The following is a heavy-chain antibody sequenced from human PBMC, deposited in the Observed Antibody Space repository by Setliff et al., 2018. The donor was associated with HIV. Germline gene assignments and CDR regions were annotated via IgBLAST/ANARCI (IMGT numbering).Heavy chain of an antibody. D-gene: IGHD3-3*01. V-gene: IGHV3-73*01. CDR1: GFSNSA. CDR3: ARLYDRYDDSGYYHPVQALSY. Sequence: GGSLRLSCAASGFSNSALHWVRQAPGKGLEWVGRIRSKANNYATEYGASVKGRFIISRDDSKNMAYLQMNSLRTEDTGVYYCARLYDRYDDSGYYHPVQALSYWGQGAQVTVSS. CDR2: IRSKANNYAT. J-gene: IGHJ4*02.